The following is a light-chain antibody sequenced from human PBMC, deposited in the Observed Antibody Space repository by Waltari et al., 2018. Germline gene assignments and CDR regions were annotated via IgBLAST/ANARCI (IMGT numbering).Light chain of an antibody. Sequence: DIQLTQSPSSLSASVGDRVTITCRASQPITNYLNWDQQKPGKAPKLLIHDASNLETGVPSRFSGSQSGTDCTFTISSLLPEDVATYYCQRYDNLPIFAFGPGTKVDIK. V-gene: IGKV1-33*01. CDR2: DAS. CDR1: QPITNY. CDR3: QRYDNLPIFA. J-gene: IGKJ3*01.